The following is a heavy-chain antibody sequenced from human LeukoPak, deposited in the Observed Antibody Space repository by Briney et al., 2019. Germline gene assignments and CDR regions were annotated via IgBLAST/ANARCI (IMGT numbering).Heavy chain of an antibody. D-gene: IGHD3-10*01. V-gene: IGHV3-23*01. CDR1: GFTFSSYA. CDR2: IIDSGGST. CDR3: AKILFGDYADMDV. Sequence: PGGSLRLSCAASGFTFSSYAMSWVRQAPGKGLEWVSAIIDSGGSTYYADSVKGRFTISRDNSKNTLYLQMYTLRAEDTAVYYCAKILFGDYADMDVWGQGTTVTVSS. J-gene: IGHJ6*02.